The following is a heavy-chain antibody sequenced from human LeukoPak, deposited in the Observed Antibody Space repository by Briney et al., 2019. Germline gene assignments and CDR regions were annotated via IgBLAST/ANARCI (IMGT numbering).Heavy chain of an antibody. Sequence: SETLSLTCSVSAGSVSTYYWSWIRQPPGKVLEYLGYMSYTGSTNCNPSVKSRLTISIDASRNQVSLNLTSVTAADTAVYYCARIMNGDYFDYWGQGTLVTVSS. CDR1: AGSVSTYY. CDR2: MSYTGST. CDR3: ARIMNGDYFDY. V-gene: IGHV4-59*02. J-gene: IGHJ4*02. D-gene: IGHD3-16*01.